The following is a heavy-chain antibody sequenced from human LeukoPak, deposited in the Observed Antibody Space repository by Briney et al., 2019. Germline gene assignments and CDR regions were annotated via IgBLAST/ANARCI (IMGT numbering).Heavy chain of an antibody. CDR2: ISAYNGNT. Sequence: ASVKVSCKASGYTFTSYGISWVRQAPGQGLEWMGWISAYNGNTNYAQKLQGRVTMTTDTSTSTAYMELRSLRSDDTAVYYCARGPFVVVPAAISRFDPWGQGTLVTVSS. D-gene: IGHD2-2*01. CDR1: GYTFTSYG. J-gene: IGHJ5*02. V-gene: IGHV1-18*01. CDR3: ARGPFVVVPAAISRFDP.